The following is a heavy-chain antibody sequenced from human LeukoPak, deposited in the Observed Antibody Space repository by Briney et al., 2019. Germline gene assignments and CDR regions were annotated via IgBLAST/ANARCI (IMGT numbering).Heavy chain of an antibody. Sequence: SETLSLTCTVSGGSIISSSYYWVWIRQPPGQGLEWIGSIYYSGNTYYNPSLKSRVTITVDTSNNEFSLGLSSVTAAGTAVYYCARLDSSGSYAMDVWGQGTTVTVSS. D-gene: IGHD3-22*01. CDR3: ARLDSSGSYAMDV. CDR2: IYYSGNT. J-gene: IGHJ6*02. V-gene: IGHV4-39*01. CDR1: GGSIISSSYY.